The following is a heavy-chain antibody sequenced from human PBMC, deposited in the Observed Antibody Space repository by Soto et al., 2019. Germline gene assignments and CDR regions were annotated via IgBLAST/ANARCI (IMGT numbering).Heavy chain of an antibody. Sequence: GGSLRLSCVASGFPFSSYAMSWFRQTPGKGLEWVSGISGSGGRTYYADSVKGRFTISRDNSNNTLSLQMHILRVEDTAVYFCAKGGYYSLFDIWGQGTMVTVSS. D-gene: IGHD3-16*01. CDR3: AKGGYYSLFDI. CDR2: ISGSGGRT. V-gene: IGHV3-23*01. J-gene: IGHJ3*02. CDR1: GFPFSSYA.